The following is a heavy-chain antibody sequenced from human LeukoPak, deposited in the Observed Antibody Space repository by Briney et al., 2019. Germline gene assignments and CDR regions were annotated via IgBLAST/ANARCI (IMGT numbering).Heavy chain of an antibody. Sequence: PGGSLRLSCAASGFTFDDYAMHWVRQAPGKGLEWVSGISWNSGSIGYADSVKGRFTISRDNAKNSLYLQMNSLRAEDTAVYYCARGSPKHDSWGQGTLVTVSS. CDR1: GFTFDDYA. CDR3: ARGSPKHDS. CDR2: ISWNSGSI. V-gene: IGHV3-9*01. J-gene: IGHJ5*01.